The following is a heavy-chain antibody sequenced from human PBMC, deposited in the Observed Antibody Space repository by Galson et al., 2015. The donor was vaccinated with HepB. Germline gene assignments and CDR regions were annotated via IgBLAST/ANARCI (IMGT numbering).Heavy chain of an antibody. CDR1: GFTFSSYA. CDR3: AKAHSGSFSFDC. J-gene: IGHJ4*02. V-gene: IGHV3-23*01. Sequence: SLRLSCAASGFTFSSYAMTWVRQAPGKGLEWVSTISNSGGSTYYADSVKGRFTISRDNSKNTLYLQMNSLRAEDTAVYYCAKAHSGSFSFDCWGQGTLVTVSS. CDR2: ISNSGGST. D-gene: IGHD1-26*01.